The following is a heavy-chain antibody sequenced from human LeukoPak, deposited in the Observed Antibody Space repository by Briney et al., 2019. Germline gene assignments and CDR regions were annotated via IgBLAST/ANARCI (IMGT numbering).Heavy chain of an antibody. V-gene: IGHV3-30*02. Sequence: PGGSLRLSCAASGFTFNYYGIHWVRQAPGKGLEWVAFIRYDGSNKYYADSVKGRFTISRDNSKNTLYLQMNSLRAEDTAVYYCAKDLGDLRYFDSPPWFDPWGQGTLVTVSS. CDR2: IRYDGSNK. CDR1: GFTFNYYG. J-gene: IGHJ5*02. CDR3: AKDLGDLRYFDSPPWFDP. D-gene: IGHD3-9*01.